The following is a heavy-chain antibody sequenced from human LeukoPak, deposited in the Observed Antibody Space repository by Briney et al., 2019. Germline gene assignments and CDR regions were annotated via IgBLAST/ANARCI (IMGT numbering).Heavy chain of an antibody. CDR2: VHHSGYT. D-gene: IGHD3-10*01. Sequence: SETLSLTCAVSCFSIRSPYYWGWIRQPPGKGLEWIGSVHHSGYTHYNPSLKSRVTTSIDTSNNQFSLKLKLNSVTAADTAVYYCARGGSGNYWDFDYWGQGTLVTVSS. V-gene: IGHV4-38-2*01. CDR1: CFSIRSPYY. CDR3: ARGGSGNYWDFDY. J-gene: IGHJ4*02.